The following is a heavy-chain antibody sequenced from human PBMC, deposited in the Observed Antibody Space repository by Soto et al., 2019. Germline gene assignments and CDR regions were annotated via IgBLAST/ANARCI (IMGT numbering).Heavy chain of an antibody. CDR1: GGSIGSYY. Sequence: SETLSLTCTVTGGSIGSYYCNWIRQSPGRGLEWIGCVYYSDGTNYNPSLKSRATMSMDKSNNQFSLRLRSVTAADTAVYYCARTESSSWSFFYYGMDVWGQGTTV. CDR2: VYYSDGT. D-gene: IGHD6-13*01. V-gene: IGHV4-59*01. J-gene: IGHJ6*02. CDR3: ARTESSSWSFFYYGMDV.